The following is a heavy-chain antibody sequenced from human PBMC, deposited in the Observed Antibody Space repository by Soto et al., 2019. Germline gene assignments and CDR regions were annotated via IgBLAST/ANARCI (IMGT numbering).Heavy chain of an antibody. CDR3: ARRRQGRSYSRTDAFDI. D-gene: IGHD1-26*01. Sequence: PGGSLRLSCAASGFTFSSYAMHWVRQAPGKGLEWVAVISYDGSNKYYADSVKGRFTISRDNSKNTLYLQMNSLRAENTAVYYCARRRQGRSYSRTDAFDIWGQGTMVTVSS. J-gene: IGHJ3*02. CDR1: GFTFSSYA. CDR2: ISYDGSNK. V-gene: IGHV3-30-3*01.